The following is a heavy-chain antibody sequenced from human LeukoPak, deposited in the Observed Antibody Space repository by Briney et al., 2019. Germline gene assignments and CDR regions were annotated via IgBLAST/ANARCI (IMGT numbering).Heavy chain of an antibody. CDR1: GGSISSSSYY. J-gene: IGHJ5*02. CDR2: IYYSGST. V-gene: IGHV4-39*01. Sequence: SETLSLTCTVSGGSISSSSYYWGWIRQPPGKGLEWIESIYYSGSTYYNPSLKSRVTISVDTSKNQFSLKLSSVTAADTAVYYCARHPVSWFDPWGQGTLVTVSS. CDR3: ARHPVSWFDP.